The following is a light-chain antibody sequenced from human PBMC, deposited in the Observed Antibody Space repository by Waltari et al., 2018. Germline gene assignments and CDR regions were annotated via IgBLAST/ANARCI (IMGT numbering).Light chain of an antibody. CDR1: SIDVGSYNL. J-gene: IGLJ1*01. Sequence: QSALTQPASVSGPPGQSITISCTGPSIDVGSYNLVSWYQQHPGKAPKLMIYEVTKRPSGVSNRFSGSKSGSTASLTISGLQSEEEADYYCCSYGGSRNYVFGTGTKVTVL. CDR2: EVT. V-gene: IGLV2-23*02. CDR3: CSYGGSRNYV.